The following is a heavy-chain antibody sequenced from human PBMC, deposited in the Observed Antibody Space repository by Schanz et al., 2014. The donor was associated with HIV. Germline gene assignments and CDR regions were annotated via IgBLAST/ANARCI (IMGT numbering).Heavy chain of an antibody. D-gene: IGHD3-10*01. V-gene: IGHV3-23*04. CDR3: AKIRGTRGAYDGMDV. Sequence: VQLVESGGGVVRPGRSLRLSCAASGFTFSSYTMTWVRQAPGKGLEWGSGIGGSRGGTYYADSVKGRFTISRDNSKNTMFLQMNSLRVEDTAIYYCAKIRGTRGAYDGMDVWGQGTTVTVSS. CDR1: GFTFSSYT. J-gene: IGHJ6*02. CDR2: IGGSRGGT.